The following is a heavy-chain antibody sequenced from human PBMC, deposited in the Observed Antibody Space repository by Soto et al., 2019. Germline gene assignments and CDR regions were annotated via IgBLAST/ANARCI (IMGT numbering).Heavy chain of an antibody. D-gene: IGHD1-26*01. CDR2: ISYDGSNK. V-gene: IGHV3-30-3*01. J-gene: IGHJ4*02. CDR1: GFTFSSYA. Sequence: QVQLVESGGGVVQPGRSLRLSCAASGFTFSSYAMHWVRQAPGKGLEWVAVISYDGSNKYYADSVKGRFTISRDNSKNTLYLQMNSLRAEDTAVYYCARDRLGWLMSGSYFYWGQGTLVTVSS. CDR3: ARDRLGWLMSGSYFY.